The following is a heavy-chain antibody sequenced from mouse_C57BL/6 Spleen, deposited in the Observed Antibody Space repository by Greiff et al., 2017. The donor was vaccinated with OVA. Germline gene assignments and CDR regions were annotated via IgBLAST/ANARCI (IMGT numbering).Heavy chain of an antibody. D-gene: IGHD2-4*01. CDR2: IDPSDSYT. Sequence: VQLQQPGAELVMPGASVKLSCKASGYTFTSYWMHWVKQRPGQGLEWIGEIDPSDSYTNYNQKFKDKATLTVDKSSSTAYRQLSSLTSEDSAVYYCARLGDYDYDSDYWGQGTTLTVSS. CDR1: GYTFTSYW. J-gene: IGHJ2*01. CDR3: ARLGDYDYDSDY. V-gene: IGHV1-69*01.